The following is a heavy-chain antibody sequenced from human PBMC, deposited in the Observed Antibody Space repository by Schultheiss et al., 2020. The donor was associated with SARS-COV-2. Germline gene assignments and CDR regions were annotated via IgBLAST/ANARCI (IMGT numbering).Heavy chain of an antibody. D-gene: IGHD6-19*01. V-gene: IGHV1-69*13. CDR3: ARYVSGWYYFDY. Sequence: SVKVSCKASGGTFSSYAISWVRQAPGQGLEWMGGIIPIFGTANYAQKFQGRVTITADESTSTAYMELSSLRSDDTAVYYCARYVSGWYYFDYWGQGTLVTVSS. CDR1: GGTFSSYA. J-gene: IGHJ4*02. CDR2: IIPIFGTA.